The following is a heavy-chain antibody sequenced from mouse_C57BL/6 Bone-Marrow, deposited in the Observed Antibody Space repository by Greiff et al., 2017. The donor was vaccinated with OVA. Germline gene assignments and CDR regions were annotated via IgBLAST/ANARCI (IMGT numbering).Heavy chain of an antibody. CDR1: GYTFTSYW. D-gene: IGHD2-2*01. V-gene: IGHV1-50*01. CDR2: IDPSDSYT. CDR3: ASEGHDAGFAY. J-gene: IGHJ3*01. Sequence: QVQLQQPGAELVKPGASVKLSCKASGYTFTSYWMQWVKQRPGQGLEWIGEIDPSDSYTNYNQKFKGKATLTVDTSSSTAYMQLSSLTSEDYAVYYCASEGHDAGFAYWGQGTLVTVSA.